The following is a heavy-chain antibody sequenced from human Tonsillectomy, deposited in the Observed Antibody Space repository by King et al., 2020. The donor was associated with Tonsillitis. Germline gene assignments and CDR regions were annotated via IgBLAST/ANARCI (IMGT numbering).Heavy chain of an antibody. CDR3: AGDFDIVVVPAAGSLKYGMDV. J-gene: IGHJ6*02. CDR2: ISYDGSNK. CDR1: GFTFSSYP. D-gene: IGHD2-2*01. Sequence: VQLVESGGGVVQPGRSLRLSCAASGFTFSSYPMHWVRQAPGKGLEWVAVISYDGSNKYYADSVKGRFTISRDNSKNTMYLQMNSLTAEDTAVYHRAGDFDIVVVPAAGSLKYGMDVWGQGTTVIVSS. V-gene: IGHV3-30*04.